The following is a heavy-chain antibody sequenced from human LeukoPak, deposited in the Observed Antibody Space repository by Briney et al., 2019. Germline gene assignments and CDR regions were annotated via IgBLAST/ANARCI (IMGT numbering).Heavy chain of an antibody. J-gene: IGHJ4*02. V-gene: IGHV4-34*01. CDR2: INHSGST. CDR1: GGSFSGYY. CDR3: ARGSPWLRSPDY. Sequence: SETLSLTCAVYGGSFSGYYWSWIRQPPGKGLEWIGEINHSGSTNYNPSLKSRVTISVDTSKNQFSLKLSSVTAADTAVYYCARGSPWLRSPDYWGQGTLVTVSS. D-gene: IGHD5-12*01.